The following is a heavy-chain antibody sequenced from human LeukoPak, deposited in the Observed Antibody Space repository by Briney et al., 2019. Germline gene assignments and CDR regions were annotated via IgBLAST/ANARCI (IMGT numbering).Heavy chain of an antibody. Sequence: GGSLRLSCAASGFTFSSYSMNWVRQAPGKGLEWVSSISSSSSYIYYADSVKGRFTISRDNAKNSLYLQMNSLRAEDTAVYYCARDRRYSYGTFYYYYGMDVWGQGTTVTVS. V-gene: IGHV3-21*01. J-gene: IGHJ6*02. CDR3: ARDRRYSYGTFYYYYGMDV. CDR1: GFTFSSYS. CDR2: ISSSSSYI. D-gene: IGHD5-18*01.